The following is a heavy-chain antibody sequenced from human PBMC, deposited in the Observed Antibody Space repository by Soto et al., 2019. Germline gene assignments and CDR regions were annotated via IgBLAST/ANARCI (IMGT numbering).Heavy chain of an antibody. CDR1: GGTFSSYA. CDR3: ARAHITVFGAVITPDYYYGMDV. V-gene: IGHV1-69*13. CDR2: IIPIVGTA. J-gene: IGHJ6*02. Sequence: GASVKVSCKASGGTFSSYAISWVRRAPGQGLEWMGGIIPIVGTANYAQKFQGRVTITADESTSTAYMELSSLRSEDTAVYYCARAHITVFGAVITPDYYYGMDVWGQGTTVTVSS. D-gene: IGHD3-3*01.